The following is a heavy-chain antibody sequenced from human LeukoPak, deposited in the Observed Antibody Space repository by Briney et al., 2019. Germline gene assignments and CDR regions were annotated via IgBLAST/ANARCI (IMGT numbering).Heavy chain of an antibody. CDR1: GFSVSSNY. D-gene: IGHD2-2*01. CDR3: ASCSLSCDDNAFDI. Sequence: GGSLKLSCAASGFSVSSNYMSWVRQAPGKGLGWVSVIYSGGSTYYADSVKGRFTISRHNSKNTLYLQMNSLRAEDTAVYYCASCSLSCDDNAFDIWGQGTMVTVSS. J-gene: IGHJ3*02. V-gene: IGHV3-53*04. CDR2: IYSGGST.